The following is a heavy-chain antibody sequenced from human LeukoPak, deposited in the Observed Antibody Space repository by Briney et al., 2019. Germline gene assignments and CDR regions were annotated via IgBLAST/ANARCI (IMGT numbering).Heavy chain of an antibody. CDR2: ISGSGGST. V-gene: IGHV3-23*01. J-gene: IGHJ3*02. CDR3: AKDLMGIAVAGTIDI. Sequence: PGGSLRLSCAASGFTFSSYWMSWVRQAPGKGLEWVSAISGSGGSTYYADSVKGRFTISGDNSKNTLYLQMNSLRAEDTAVYYCAKDLMGIAVAGTIDIWGQGTMVTVSS. CDR1: GFTFSSYW. D-gene: IGHD6-19*01.